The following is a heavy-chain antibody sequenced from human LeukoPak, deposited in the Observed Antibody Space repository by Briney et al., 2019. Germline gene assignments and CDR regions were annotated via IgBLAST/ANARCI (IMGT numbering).Heavy chain of an antibody. D-gene: IGHD3/OR15-3a*01. CDR2: VRYDGSDK. CDR1: GFTFSNYG. J-gene: IGHJ4*01. CDR3: VKDLGGLYSSDY. V-gene: IGHV3-30*02. Sequence: GGSLRLFCAASGFTFSNYGMYWVRQAPGKGLEWVAFVRYDGSDKYYVDSVKGRFTISRDNSKDALYLQMNSLRAEDTALYYCVKDLGGLYSSDYWGHGTLVTVSS.